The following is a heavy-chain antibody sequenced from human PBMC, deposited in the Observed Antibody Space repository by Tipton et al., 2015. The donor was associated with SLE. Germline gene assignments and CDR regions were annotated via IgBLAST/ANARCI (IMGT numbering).Heavy chain of an antibody. Sequence: TLSLTCAVYGGSFSGYYWTWIRQTPGKGLEWIGEINQSGEINPSGSTNYNPSLQSRVTISVDTSRNQLSLNLNSATTADTALYFWARGAPFNSGGVYYAAFDRWGQGIPVSVSS. CDR1: GGSFSGYY. V-gene: IGHV4-34*01. D-gene: IGHD3-3*01. CDR3: ARGAPFNSGGVYYAAFDR. J-gene: IGHJ5*02. CDR2: INQSGEINPSGST.